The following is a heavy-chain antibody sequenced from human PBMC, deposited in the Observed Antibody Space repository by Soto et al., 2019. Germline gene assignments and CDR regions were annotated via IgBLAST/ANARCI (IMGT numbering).Heavy chain of an antibody. Sequence: QVHLVQSGAEVKKPGASVKVSCKASGYTFTNYYIHWVRQAPGQGLEWLGIIRPSGGRTEYAQRLQGRVTLPRDTSTSTVYMELTRLTSDDTAVYYCAIEPNESDYLASWGQGTLVTVSS. CDR2: IRPSGGRT. CDR1: GYTFTNYY. J-gene: IGHJ5*02. V-gene: IGHV1-46*01. D-gene: IGHD5-12*01. CDR3: AIEPNESDYLAS.